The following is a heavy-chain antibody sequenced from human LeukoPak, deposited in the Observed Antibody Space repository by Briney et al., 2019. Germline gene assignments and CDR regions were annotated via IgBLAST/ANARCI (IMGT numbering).Heavy chain of an antibody. V-gene: IGHV3-66*01. CDR2: IYSGGST. CDR3: ARYCGGDCSDAFDI. CDR1: GFPFSSYA. Sequence: GGSLRLSCAASGFPFSSYAMGWVRQAPGKGLEWVSVIYSGGSTYYADSVKGRFTISRDNSKNTLYLQMNSLRAEDTAVYYCARYCGGDCSDAFDIWGQGTMVTVSS. D-gene: IGHD2-21*02. J-gene: IGHJ3*02.